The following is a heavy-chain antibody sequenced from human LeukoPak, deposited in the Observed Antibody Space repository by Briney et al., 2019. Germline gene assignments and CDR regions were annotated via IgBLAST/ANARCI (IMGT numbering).Heavy chain of an antibody. Sequence: SETLSLTCTVPGGSISSYYWSWLRQPPGKGLERLGYIYYSGSTNYNPSLKSRVTISVDTSKNQFSLKLSSVSAADTAVYYCARGYSSGHDAFDIWGQGTMVTVSS. CDR2: IYYSGST. V-gene: IGHV4-59*01. CDR1: GGSISSYY. D-gene: IGHD6-19*01. J-gene: IGHJ3*02. CDR3: ARGYSSGHDAFDI.